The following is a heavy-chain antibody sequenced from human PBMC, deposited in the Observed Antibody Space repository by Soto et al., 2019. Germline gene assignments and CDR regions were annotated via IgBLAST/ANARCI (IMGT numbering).Heavy chain of an antibody. CDR1: GFTFSSYS. CDR2: ISSSSSYI. V-gene: IGHV3-21*01. Sequence: PGGSLRLSCAASGFTFSSYSMNWVRQAPGKGLEWVSSISSSSSYIYYADSVKGRFTISRDNAKNSLYLQMNSLRAEDTAVYYCARSGGQWLYFDYWGQGTLVTVSS. J-gene: IGHJ4*02. D-gene: IGHD6-19*01. CDR3: ARSGGQWLYFDY.